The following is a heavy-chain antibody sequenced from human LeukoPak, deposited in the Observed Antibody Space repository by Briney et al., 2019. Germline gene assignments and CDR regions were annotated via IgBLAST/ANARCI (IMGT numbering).Heavy chain of an antibody. CDR3: ASSSGPFDN. CDR2: IYPSDSDT. V-gene: IGHV5-51*01. D-gene: IGHD6-19*01. J-gene: IGHJ4*02. Sequence: GDSLKISCKGSGYSFTNYWIGWVRQMPGKGLEWMGIIYPSDSDTRYSPPFQGLVTISVDKSISTAYLQWNSLQASDTAMYYCASSSGPFDNWGQGTLVTVSS. CDR1: GYSFTNYW.